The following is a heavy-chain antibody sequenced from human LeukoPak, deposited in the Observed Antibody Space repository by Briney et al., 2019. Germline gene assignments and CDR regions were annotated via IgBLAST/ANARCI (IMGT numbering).Heavy chain of an antibody. CDR2: INHNGNVN. Sequence: AGSLRLSCAASGFTFSSYWMNWARQAPGKGLEWVASINHNGNVNYYVDSVKGRFTISRDNAKNSLYLQMSNLRAEDTAVYFCARGGGLDVWGQGATVTVSS. CDR3: ARGGGLDV. J-gene: IGHJ6*02. CDR1: GFTFSSYW. D-gene: IGHD3-16*01. V-gene: IGHV3-7*03.